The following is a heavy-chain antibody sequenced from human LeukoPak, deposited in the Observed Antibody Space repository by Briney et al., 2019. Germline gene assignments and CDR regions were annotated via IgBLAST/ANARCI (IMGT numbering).Heavy chain of an antibody. V-gene: IGHV3-48*03. Sequence: GGSLRLSCAASGFTFSNYEMNWVRQAPGKGLEWVSYISSGGNSIYYADSVKGRFTISRDNAKNSLYLQMSSLRAEDTAVYYCARDRGREGYISHFDYWGQGTLVTASS. CDR3: ARDRGREGYISHFDY. CDR2: ISSGGNSI. D-gene: IGHD5-24*01. CDR1: GFTFSNYE. J-gene: IGHJ4*02.